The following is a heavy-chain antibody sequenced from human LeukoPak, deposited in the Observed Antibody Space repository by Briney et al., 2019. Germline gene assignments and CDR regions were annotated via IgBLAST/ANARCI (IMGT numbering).Heavy chain of an antibody. CDR2: ISSSSSYI. CDR3: TLLAAAGSFVGY. CDR1: GFTFSSYS. V-gene: IGHV3-21*04. D-gene: IGHD6-13*01. Sequence: GGSLRLSCAASGFTFSSYSMNWVRQAPGKGLEWVSSISSSSSYIYYADSVKGRFTISRDDSKNTAYLQMNSLKTEDTAVYYCTLLAAAGSFVGYWGQGTLVTVSS. J-gene: IGHJ4*02.